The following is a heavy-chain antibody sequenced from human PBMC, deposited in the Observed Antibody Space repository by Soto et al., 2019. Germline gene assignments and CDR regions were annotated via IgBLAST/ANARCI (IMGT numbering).Heavy chain of an antibody. V-gene: IGHV3-23*01. D-gene: IGHD2-2*01. J-gene: IGHJ4*02. CDR2: ISGSGGST. CDR1: GFTFSSYA. CDR3: AKVMGGRKDIVVVPAAGVFDY. Sequence: EVQLLESGGGLVQPGGSLRLSCAASGFTFSSYAMSWVRQAPGKGLEWVSAISGSGGSTYYADSVKGRFTISRDNSKNTLYLQMNSLRAEDTAVYYCAKVMGGRKDIVVVPAAGVFDYWGQGTLVTVSS.